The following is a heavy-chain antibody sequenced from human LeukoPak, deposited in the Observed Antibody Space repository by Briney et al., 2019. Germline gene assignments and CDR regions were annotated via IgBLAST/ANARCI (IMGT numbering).Heavy chain of an antibody. CDR3: AREIVVVPAAMWGGSYYYYMDV. D-gene: IGHD2-2*01. J-gene: IGHJ6*03. CDR1: GYTFTSYY. Sequence: ASVKVSCKASGYTFTSYYMHWVRQAPGQGLEWMGIINPSGGSTSYAQKFQGRVTMTRDMSTSTVYMELSSLRSEDTAVYYCAREIVVVPAAMWGGSYYYYMDVWGKGTTVTVSS. V-gene: IGHV1-46*01. CDR2: INPSGGST.